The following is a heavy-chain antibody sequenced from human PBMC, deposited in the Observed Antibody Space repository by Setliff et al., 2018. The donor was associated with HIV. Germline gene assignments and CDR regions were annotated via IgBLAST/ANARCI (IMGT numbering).Heavy chain of an antibody. CDR3: ARGQFRLRPDSLDL. CDR2: ISYDGRET. Sequence: PGESLKISCVASGFNFNKYAMHWVRQAPGKGLECVGLISYDGRETYYADSVEGRFTISRDQSKNTLYLQMNSLRAEDTALYYCARGQFRLRPDSLDLWGQGTLVTVSS. D-gene: IGHD2-21*01. J-gene: IGHJ3*01. V-gene: IGHV3-30*04. CDR1: GFNFNKYA.